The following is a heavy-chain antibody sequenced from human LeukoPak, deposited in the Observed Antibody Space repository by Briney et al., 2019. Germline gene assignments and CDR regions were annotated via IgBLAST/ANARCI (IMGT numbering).Heavy chain of an antibody. J-gene: IGHJ4*02. CDR2: IYPSGST. V-gene: IGHV4-4*02. CDR3: ARNGAGAVAGTFDY. Sequence: PSETLSLTCTVSGGSISTTNWWSWVRQPPGKGLEWIGEIYPSGSTNYNPSLKSRVTISVDKSKNQFSLKLSSVTAADTAVYFCARNGAGAVAGTFDYWGQGTLVTVSS. CDR1: GGSISTTNW. D-gene: IGHD6-19*01.